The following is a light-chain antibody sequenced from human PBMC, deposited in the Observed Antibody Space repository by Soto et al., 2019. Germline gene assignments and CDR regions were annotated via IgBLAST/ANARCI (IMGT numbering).Light chain of an antibody. CDR3: QQYRNWPRT. V-gene: IGKV3-15*01. J-gene: IGKJ1*01. CDR2: DAS. Sequence: EIVMTQSPATLSLSPGERATLSCRASQTIDNTLAWYQRKPGQAPRLLIYDASARATGVPARFSGSGSGTEFTLTINNLQSEDFAVYYCQQYRNWPRTFGQGTKVDI. CDR1: QTIDNT.